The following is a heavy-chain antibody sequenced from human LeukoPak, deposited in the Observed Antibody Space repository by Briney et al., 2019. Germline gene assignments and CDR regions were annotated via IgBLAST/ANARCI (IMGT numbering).Heavy chain of an antibody. Sequence: GGSLRLSCAPSGFTFSSYAMSWVRQAPGMGLDCLSAISGSGGNTYYADSVKGRFTISRDNSQNTLSLQMNSLRAEDTAVYFCAKAGYRGSSVNYFDYWGQGTLVTVSS. D-gene: IGHD6-6*01. J-gene: IGHJ4*02. CDR1: GFTFSSYA. CDR3: AKAGYRGSSVNYFDY. V-gene: IGHV3-23*01. CDR2: ISGSGGNT.